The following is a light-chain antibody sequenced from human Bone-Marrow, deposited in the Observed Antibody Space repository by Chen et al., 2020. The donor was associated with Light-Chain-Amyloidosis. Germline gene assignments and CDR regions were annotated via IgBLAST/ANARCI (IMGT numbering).Light chain of an antibody. V-gene: IGKV4-1*01. CDR3: QYRGT. J-gene: IGKJ1*01. CDR1: QSLLHSSNNKNY. Sequence: DIVTTQSPDSLAVSLGERATINCKSTQSLLHSSNNKNYLAWYQQKPGQPPKLLIYWASTRESGVPDRFSGSGSGTDFTLTIISLQAENVAVYYCQYRGTFGQGTKVEIK. CDR2: WAS.